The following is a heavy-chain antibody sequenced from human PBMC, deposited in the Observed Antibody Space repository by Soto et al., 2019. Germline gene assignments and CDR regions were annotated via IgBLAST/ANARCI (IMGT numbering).Heavy chain of an antibody. Sequence: ETLSLTCTVSGGSISSYYWSWIRQPPGKGLEWIGYIYYSGSTNYNPSLKSRVTISVDTSKNQFSLKLSSVTAADTAVYYCAREEGLHYDILTGYYSSGYFQHWGQGTLVTVSS. V-gene: IGHV4-59*01. D-gene: IGHD3-9*01. CDR1: GGSISSYY. CDR2: IYYSGST. CDR3: AREEGLHYDILTGYYSSGYFQH. J-gene: IGHJ1*01.